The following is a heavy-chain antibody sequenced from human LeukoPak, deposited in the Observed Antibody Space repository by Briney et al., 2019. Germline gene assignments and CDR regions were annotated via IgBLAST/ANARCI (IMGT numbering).Heavy chain of an antibody. V-gene: IGHV4-30-4*01. CDR2: IYYSGST. D-gene: IGHD3-10*01. CDR3: ARSHMVRGVIFHEIARFDP. J-gene: IGHJ5*02. CDR1: GGSISSGDYY. Sequence: SETLSLTCTVSGGSISSGDYYWSWIRQPPGKGLAWIGYIYYSGSTYYNPSLKSRVTISVDTSKNQFSLKLSSVTAADTAVYYCARSHMVRGVIFHEIARFDPWGQGTLVTVSS.